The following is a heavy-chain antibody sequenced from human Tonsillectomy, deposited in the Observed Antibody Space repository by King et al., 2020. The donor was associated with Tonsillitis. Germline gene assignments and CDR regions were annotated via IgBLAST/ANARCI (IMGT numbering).Heavy chain of an antibody. CDR2: LYHSGNT. Sequence: VQLQESGPGLVKPSETLSLTCAVSGYSISSGYYWSWIRQPPNKGLEWIGSLYHSGNTYFSPSLRSRVSMSVDTSEDQFSLKLSSVTAADTAVYFCAREDVSSTVDYWGQGILVAVSS. V-gene: IGHV4-38-2*02. CDR3: AREDVSSTVDY. J-gene: IGHJ4*02. CDR1: GYSISSGYY. D-gene: IGHD2-2*01.